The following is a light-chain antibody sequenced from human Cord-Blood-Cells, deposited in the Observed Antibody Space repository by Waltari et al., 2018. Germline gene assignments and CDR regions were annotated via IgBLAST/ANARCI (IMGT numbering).Light chain of an antibody. Sequence: QSALTQPPYASGSPGQSVTISCTGTSSDVGGYNCVSWYQQHPGKAPKLMIYEVSKRPSGVPDRFSGSKSGNTASLTVSGLQAEDEADYYCSSYAGSNNWVFGGGTKLTVL. CDR1: SSDVGGYNC. CDR2: EVS. CDR3: SSYAGSNNWV. V-gene: IGLV2-8*01. J-gene: IGLJ3*02.